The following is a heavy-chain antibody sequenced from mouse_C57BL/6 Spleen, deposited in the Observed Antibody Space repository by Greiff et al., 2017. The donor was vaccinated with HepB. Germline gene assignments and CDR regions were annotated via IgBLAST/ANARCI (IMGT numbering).Heavy chain of an antibody. CDR3: AREELGLDY. V-gene: IGHV1-19*01. CDR2: INPYNGGT. J-gene: IGHJ2*01. CDR1: GYTFTDYY. Sequence: VQLQQSGPVLVKPGASVKMSCKASGYTFTDYYMNWVKQSHGKSLEWIGVINPYNGGTSYNQKFKGKATLTVDKSSSTAYMELNSLTSEDSAVYYCAREELGLDYWGQGTTLTVSS. D-gene: IGHD4-1*01.